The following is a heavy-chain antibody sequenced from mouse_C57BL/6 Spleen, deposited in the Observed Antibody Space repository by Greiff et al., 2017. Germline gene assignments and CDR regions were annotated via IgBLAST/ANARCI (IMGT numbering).Heavy chain of an antibody. V-gene: IGHV5-17*01. Sequence: DVQLVESGGGLVKPGGSLKLSCAASGFTFSDYGMHWVRQAPEKGLEWVAYISSGSSTLSYAETVKGRFTLTRDNAKITLFLQMTSLRSEDTAMYYWAEAMDHGGQGNAVSVS. CDR3: AEAMDH. J-gene: IGHJ4*01. CDR2: ISSGSSTL. CDR1: GFTFSDYG.